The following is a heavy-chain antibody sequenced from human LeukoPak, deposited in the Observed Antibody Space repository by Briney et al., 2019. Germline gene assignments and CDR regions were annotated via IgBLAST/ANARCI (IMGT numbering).Heavy chain of an antibody. Sequence: AGGSLRLSCAASGFTFSSYWMHWVRQAPGKGLEWVSAISGSGGSTYYADSVKGRFTISRDNSKNTLYLQMNSLRAEDTAVYYCAKGRKQLVFSIFDYWGQGTLVTVSS. CDR1: GFTFSSYW. CDR2: ISGSGGST. D-gene: IGHD6-6*01. CDR3: AKGRKQLVFSIFDY. V-gene: IGHV3-23*01. J-gene: IGHJ4*02.